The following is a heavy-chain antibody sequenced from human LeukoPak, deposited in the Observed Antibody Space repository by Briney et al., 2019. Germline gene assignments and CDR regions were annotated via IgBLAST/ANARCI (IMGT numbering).Heavy chain of an antibody. V-gene: IGHV1-18*01. CDR1: GYTFTSYG. CDR3: ARMDLPEWLLYLFDP. D-gene: IGHD3-3*01. CDR2: ISAYNGNT. Sequence: ASVKVSCKASGYTFTSYGISWVRQAPGQGLEWMGWISAYNGNTNYAQKLQGRVTMTTDTFTSTAYMELRSLRSDDTAVYYCARMDLPEWLLYLFDPWGQGTLVTVSS. J-gene: IGHJ5*02.